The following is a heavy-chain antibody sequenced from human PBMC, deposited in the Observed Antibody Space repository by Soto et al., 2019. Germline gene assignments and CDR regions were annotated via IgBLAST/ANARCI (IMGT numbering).Heavy chain of an antibody. CDR2: IYHSGST. CDR1: GGSISSSNW. D-gene: IGHD2-2*01. V-gene: IGHV4-4*02. J-gene: IGHJ6*02. CDR3: ASRGRPAANYYYYYGMDV. Sequence: PSETLSLTCAVSGGSISSSNWWSWVRQPPGKGLEWIGEIYHSGSTNYNPSLKSRVTISVDKSKNQFSPKLSSVTAADTAVYYCASRGRPAANYYYYYGMDVWGQGTTVTVSS.